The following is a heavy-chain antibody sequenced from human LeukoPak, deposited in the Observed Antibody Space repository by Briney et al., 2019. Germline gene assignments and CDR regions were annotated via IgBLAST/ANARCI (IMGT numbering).Heavy chain of an antibody. CDR1: GFTFSSYD. V-gene: IGHV3-23*01. Sequence: GGSVRLSCAASGFTFSSYDVSWVRQAPGKGLEWVSAISGSGDRTHYADSVKGRFTISRDNSKNTLYLQINSLRAEDTAVYYCAKPSSGNYPPTGYWGQGTLVTVSP. CDR3: AKPSSGNYPPTGY. D-gene: IGHD1-26*01. J-gene: IGHJ4*02. CDR2: ISGSGDRT.